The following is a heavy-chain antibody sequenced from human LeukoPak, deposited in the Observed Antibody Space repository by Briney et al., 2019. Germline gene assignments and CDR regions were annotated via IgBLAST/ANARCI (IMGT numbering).Heavy chain of an antibody. CDR2: FDPEDGET. CDR1: GYTLTELS. J-gene: IGHJ6*02. D-gene: IGHD3-3*01. CDR3: ATSAPTIFGVVIKLGVDYYGMDV. V-gene: IGHV1-24*01. Sequence: ASVKVSCRVSGYTLTELSMHWVRQAPGKGLEWMGGFDPEDGETIYAQKFQGRVTMTEDTSTDTAYMELSSLRSEDTAVYYCATSAPTIFGVVIKLGVDYYGMDVWGQGTTVTVSS.